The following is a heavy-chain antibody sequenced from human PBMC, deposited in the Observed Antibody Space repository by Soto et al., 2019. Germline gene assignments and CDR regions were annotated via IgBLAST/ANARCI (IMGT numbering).Heavy chain of an antibody. CDR1: GYTFSKYG. Sequence: GASVKVSCKASGYTFSKYGISWVRQAPGQGLEWMGWISAYNGNTNYAQKLQGRVTMTTDTSTSTAYMELRSLRSDDTAVYYCARNHEKWMVRYYYYGMDVWGQGTTVTVYS. J-gene: IGHJ6*02. V-gene: IGHV1-18*01. D-gene: IGHD6-19*01. CDR3: ARNHEKWMVRYYYYGMDV. CDR2: ISAYNGNT.